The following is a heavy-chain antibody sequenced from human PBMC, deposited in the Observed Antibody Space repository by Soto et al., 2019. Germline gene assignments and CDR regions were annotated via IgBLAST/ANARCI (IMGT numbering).Heavy chain of an antibody. CDR2: VYYSGYT. D-gene: IGHD4-17*01. J-gene: IGHJ3*02. Sequence: QVQLQESGPGLVKPSETLSLTCTVSSGSISTYYWSWIRQPPGKGLEWIGYVYYSGYTNYNPSLKSVVTIVVDTSKNHFSLKLTSVTAADAALYYGARGVYGDDSWDAADIGGQGTMVTVSS. CDR1: SGSISTYY. V-gene: IGHV4-59*01. CDR3: ARGVYGDDSWDAADI.